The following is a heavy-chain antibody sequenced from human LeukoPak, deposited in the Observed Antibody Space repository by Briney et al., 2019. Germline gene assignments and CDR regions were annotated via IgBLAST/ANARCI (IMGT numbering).Heavy chain of an antibody. CDR2: IYDSGST. D-gene: IGHD6-13*01. CDR1: GVSISSYY. J-gene: IGHJ5*02. V-gene: IGHV4-59*01. CDR3: ARALRQQLVTGWFDP. Sequence: PSETLSLTCTVSGVSISSYYWSWIRQPPGKGLEWIGYIYDSGSTNYNPSLKSRVTISVDTSKNQFSLRLSSVTAADTAVYYCARALRQQLVTGWFDPWGQGTLVTVSS.